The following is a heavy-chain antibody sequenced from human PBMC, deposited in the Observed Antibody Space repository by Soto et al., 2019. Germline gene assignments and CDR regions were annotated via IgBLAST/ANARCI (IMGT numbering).Heavy chain of an antibody. V-gene: IGHV3-74*01. CDR3: ARERLAVAGTQTFDY. J-gene: IGHJ4*02. D-gene: IGHD6-19*01. CDR2: INSDGSST. CDR1: GFTFNSYW. Sequence: GGSLRLSCAASGFTFNSYWMHWVRQAPGKGLVWVSRINSDGSSTSYADSVKGRFTISRDNAKNTLYLQMNSLRAEDTAVYYCARERLAVAGTQTFDYWGQGTLVTVSS.